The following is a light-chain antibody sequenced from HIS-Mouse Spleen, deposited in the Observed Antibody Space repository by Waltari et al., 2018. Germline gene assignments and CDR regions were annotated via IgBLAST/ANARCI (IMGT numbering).Light chain of an antibody. V-gene: IGKV1-27*01. CDR3: QKYNSAPQT. CDR2: AAS. Sequence: DIQMTQSPSSLSASVGDRVTIPCRASQGISKYLAWYQQKPGKVPKLLIYAASTLQSGVPSRFSGSGSGTDFTLTISSLQPEDVATYYCQKYNSAPQTFGQGTKVEIK. J-gene: IGKJ1*01. CDR1: QGISKY.